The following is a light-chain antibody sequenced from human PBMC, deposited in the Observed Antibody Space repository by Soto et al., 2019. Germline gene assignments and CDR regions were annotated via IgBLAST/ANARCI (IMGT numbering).Light chain of an antibody. CDR2: GAS. CDR1: QSVRSH. Sequence: EIVMPQSPDTLFVSLGEGATLSGRASQSVRSHLAWYQHKPGQAPRLLIYGASTRASGIPARFSGSGSETDFTLTISSLQSEDSAVYYCQQYHNWPPITFGQGTRLEIK. J-gene: IGKJ5*01. CDR3: QQYHNWPPIT. V-gene: IGKV3-15*01.